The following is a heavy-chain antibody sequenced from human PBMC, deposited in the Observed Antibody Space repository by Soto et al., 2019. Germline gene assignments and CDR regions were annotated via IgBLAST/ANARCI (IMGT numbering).Heavy chain of an antibody. CDR1: GFTFSSYT. D-gene: IGHD6-13*01. Sequence: GSLRLSCAASGFTFSSYTMSWVRQAPGKGPEWVSTISGGRGYTHYADSVRGRFTISRDNSKNTLYLQMNSLRAEDTALYSCAKDLGAAPGTGDGSDHWGQGTPFTVSS. CDR3: AKDLGAAPGTGDGSDH. V-gene: IGHV3-23*01. J-gene: IGHJ4*02. CDR2: ISGGRGYT.